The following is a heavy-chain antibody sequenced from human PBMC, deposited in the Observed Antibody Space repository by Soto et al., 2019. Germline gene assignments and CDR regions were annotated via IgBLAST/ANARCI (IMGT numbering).Heavy chain of an antibody. D-gene: IGHD2-2*01. CDR3: AGTSCSSTTCPTTY. CDR2: INPHSGGT. J-gene: IGHJ4*02. CDR1: GYTFTGYY. Sequence: QVQLVQSGAEVKKPGASVKVSCKTSGYTFTGYYIYWVRQAPGQGLEWMGWINPHSGGTDSSQKFQGRVTMTRDTSISTAYMELSRLRSDATALYYCAGTSCSSTTCPTTYWGQGTLVTVSS. V-gene: IGHV1-2*02.